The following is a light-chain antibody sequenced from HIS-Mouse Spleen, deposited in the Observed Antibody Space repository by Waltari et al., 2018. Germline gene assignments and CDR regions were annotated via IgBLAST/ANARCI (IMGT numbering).Light chain of an antibody. CDR1: QSISSW. Sequence: DIQMTQSPSTLSASVGDRVTIPCRASQSISSWLAWYQQKPGKAPKLLIYKASSLESGVPSRFSGSGSGTEFTLTISSLQPDDFATYYCQQYNSWGTFGQGTKLEIK. CDR3: QQYNSWGT. V-gene: IGKV1-5*03. CDR2: KAS. J-gene: IGKJ2*02.